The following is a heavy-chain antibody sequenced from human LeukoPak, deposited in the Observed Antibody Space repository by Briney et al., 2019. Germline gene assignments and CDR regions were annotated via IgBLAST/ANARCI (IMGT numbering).Heavy chain of an antibody. CDR1: GGTFSSYA. CDR3: ARDYYGGHNLYNFDF. CDR2: INPSGGRT. D-gene: IGHD3-10*01. J-gene: IGHJ4*02. V-gene: IGHV1-46*01. Sequence: ASVKVSCKASGGTFSSYAINWVRQAPGQGLEWMGMINPSGGRTTYAKKFQGRVTMTRDTSTNTVYTELSSLRSDDTAVYYCARDYYGGHNLYNFDFWGQGTRVIVSS.